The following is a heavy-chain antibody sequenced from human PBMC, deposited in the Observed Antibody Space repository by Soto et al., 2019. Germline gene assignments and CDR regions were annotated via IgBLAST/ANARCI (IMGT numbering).Heavy chain of an antibody. CDR3: ARDWGDSSGYFG. V-gene: IGHV1-69*13. CDR1: GGTFSSYA. Sequence: SVKVSCKASGGTFSSYAISWVRQAPGQGLEWMGEIIPIFGTANYAQKFQGRVTITADESTSTAYMELSSLRSEDTAVYYCARDWGDSSGYFGWGQGTTVTVSS. J-gene: IGHJ6*02. CDR2: IIPIFGTA. D-gene: IGHD3-22*01.